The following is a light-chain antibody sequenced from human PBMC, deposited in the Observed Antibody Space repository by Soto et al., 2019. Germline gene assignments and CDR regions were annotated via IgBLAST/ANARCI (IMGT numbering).Light chain of an antibody. CDR1: QTVIRY. Sequence: IQMTQFPSSLSASVGDRVTITCRAGQTVIRYLNWYQQKPGRAPNLLIYAVSNLQSGVPSRFSGSGSGTEFTLTISDLQPEDFATYYCQQSYSTLSTFGPGTKAEIK. J-gene: IGKJ3*01. CDR3: QQSYSTLST. CDR2: AVS. V-gene: IGKV1-39*01.